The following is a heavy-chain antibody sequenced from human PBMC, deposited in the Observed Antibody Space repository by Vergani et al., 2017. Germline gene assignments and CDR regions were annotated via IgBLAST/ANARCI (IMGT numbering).Heavy chain of an antibody. CDR3: ARGVPYGGNSYYYYYGMDV. V-gene: IGHV1-2*02. D-gene: IGHD4-23*01. CDR1: GYTFTGYY. J-gene: IGHJ6*02. Sequence: QVQLVQSGAEVKKPGASVKVSCKASGYTFTGYYMHWVRQAPGQGLEWMGWINPNSGGTNYAQKFQGRVTMTRDTSISTAYMELSRLRSDDTAVYYCARGVPYGGNSYYYYYGMDVWGQGTTVTVSS. CDR2: INPNSGGT.